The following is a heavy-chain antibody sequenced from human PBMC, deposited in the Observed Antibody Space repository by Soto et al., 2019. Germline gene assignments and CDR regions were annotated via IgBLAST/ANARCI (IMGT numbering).Heavy chain of an antibody. J-gene: IGHJ6*02. V-gene: IGHV4-34*01. CDR1: GGSFSGYY. CDR2: INHSGST. D-gene: IGHD5-12*01. CDR3: ARGQRWLRFTSPGMDV. Sequence: ETLSLTCAVYGGSFSGYYWSWIRQPPGKGLEWIGEINHSGSTNYNPSLKSRVTISVDTSKNQFSLKLSSVTAADTAVYYCARGQRWLRFTSPGMDVWGQGTTVTVSS.